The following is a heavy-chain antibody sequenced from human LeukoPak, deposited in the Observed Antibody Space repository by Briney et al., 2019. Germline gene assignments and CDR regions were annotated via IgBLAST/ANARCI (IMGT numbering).Heavy chain of an antibody. J-gene: IGHJ4*02. CDR3: AKAETFYDSSGTNFDY. CDR1: GFTFSSYA. CDR2: ISGSGGST. D-gene: IGHD3-22*01. Sequence: GGSLRLSCAASGFTFSSYAMSWVRQAPGKGLEWVSAISGSGGSTYYADSVKGRFTISRDNSKNTLYLQMNSLRAEDTAVYYCAKAETFYDSSGTNFDYWGQGTLATVSS. V-gene: IGHV3-23*01.